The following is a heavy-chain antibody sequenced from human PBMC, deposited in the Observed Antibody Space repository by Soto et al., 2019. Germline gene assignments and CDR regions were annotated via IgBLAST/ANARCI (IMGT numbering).Heavy chain of an antibody. V-gene: IGHV4-4*07. CDR3: ARDQGVAAAGITWFDP. J-gene: IGHJ5*02. CDR2: IHSSGST. D-gene: IGHD6-13*01. CDR1: GASMNSYH. Sequence: QVQLQASGPGLVKPSETLSLTCTVSGASMNSYHWSWIRQPAGKGLEWIGHIHSSGSTNYNPSLKSRVTMSVHTSKNQFSLRLMSLTAADTAVYYCARDQGVAAAGITWFDPWGQGSLVTVSS.